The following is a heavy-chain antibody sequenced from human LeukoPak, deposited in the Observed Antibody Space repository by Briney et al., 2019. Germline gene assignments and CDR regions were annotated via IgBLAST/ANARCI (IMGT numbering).Heavy chain of an antibody. CDR1: GGSISSYY. Sequence: SETLSLTCTVSGGSISSYYWSWIRQPPGKGLEWIGYIDYSGSTNYNPSLKSRVTISVDTSKNQFSLKLSSVTAADTAVYYCARLGYSYGYMALDPWGQGTLSTASS. D-gene: IGHD5-18*01. CDR2: IDYSGST. V-gene: IGHV4-59*08. J-gene: IGHJ5*02. CDR3: ARLGYSYGYMALDP.